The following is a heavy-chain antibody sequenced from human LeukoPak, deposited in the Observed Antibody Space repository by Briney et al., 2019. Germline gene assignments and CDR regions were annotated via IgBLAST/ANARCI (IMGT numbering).Heavy chain of an antibody. CDR1: GFTFSSYA. J-gene: IGHJ4*02. Sequence: GGSLRLSCAASGFTFSSYAMSWVRQAPGKGLEWVSSISSSSSYIYYADSVKGRFTISRDNAKNSLYLQMNSLRAEDTAVYYCARGKMYSSGWYGDGIDYWGQGTLVTVSS. CDR3: ARGKMYSSGWYGDGIDY. CDR2: ISSSSSYI. V-gene: IGHV3-21*01. D-gene: IGHD6-19*01.